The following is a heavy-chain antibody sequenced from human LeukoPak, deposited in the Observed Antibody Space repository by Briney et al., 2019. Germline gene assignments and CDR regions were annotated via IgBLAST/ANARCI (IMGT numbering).Heavy chain of an antibody. D-gene: IGHD6-13*01. CDR1: GFTFSSYG. CDR2: IWYDGSNK. J-gene: IGHJ4*02. Sequence: PGRSLRLSCAASGFTFSSYGMHWVRQAPGKGLEWVAVIWYDGSNKYYADSVKGRFTISRDNSKNTLYLQMNSLRAEDTAVYYCARGSSSWPFYYFDYWGQGTLVTVSS. CDR3: ARGSSSWPFYYFDY. V-gene: IGHV3-33*01.